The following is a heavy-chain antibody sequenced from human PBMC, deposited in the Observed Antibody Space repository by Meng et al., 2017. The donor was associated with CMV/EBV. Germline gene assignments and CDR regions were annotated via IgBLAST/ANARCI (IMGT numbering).Heavy chain of an antibody. V-gene: IGHV3-53*01. CDR3: SYGGGY. Sequence: GESLKISCAASGFTVSSNYMSWVRQAPGKGLEWVSVIYSGGSTYYADSVKGRFTISRDNSKNTLYLQMNSLGAEDTAVYYCSYGGGYWGQGTLVTVSS. J-gene: IGHJ4*02. CDR1: GFTVSSNY. CDR2: IYSGGST. D-gene: IGHD3-10*01.